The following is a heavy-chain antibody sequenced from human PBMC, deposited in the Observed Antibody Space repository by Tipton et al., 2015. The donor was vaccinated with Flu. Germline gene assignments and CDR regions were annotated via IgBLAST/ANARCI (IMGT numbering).Heavy chain of an antibody. D-gene: IGHD1-26*01. CDR1: GGSISSYY. CDR2: IYTSGST. CDR3: ARSGSYREDLQH. Sequence: TLSLTCTVSGGSISSYYWSWIRQPAGKGLEWIGRIYTSGSTNYNPSLKSRVTMSVDTSKNQFSLKLTSVSAADTAVYYCARSGSYREDLQHWGQGTLVTVSS. J-gene: IGHJ1*01. V-gene: IGHV4-4*07.